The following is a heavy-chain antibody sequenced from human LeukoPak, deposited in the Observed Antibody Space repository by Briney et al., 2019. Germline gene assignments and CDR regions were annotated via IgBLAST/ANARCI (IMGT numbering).Heavy chain of an antibody. V-gene: IGHV1-8*03. D-gene: IGHD1-26*01. CDR1: GYTFTVHY. CDR3: ARAQPYSGSYLD. J-gene: IGHJ4*02. Sequence: ASVKVSCKASGYTFTVHYMHWVRQATGQGLEWMGWMNPNSGNTGYAQKFQGRVTITRNTSISTAYMELSSLRSEDTAVYYCARAQPYSGSYLDWGQGTLVTVSS. CDR2: MNPNSGNT.